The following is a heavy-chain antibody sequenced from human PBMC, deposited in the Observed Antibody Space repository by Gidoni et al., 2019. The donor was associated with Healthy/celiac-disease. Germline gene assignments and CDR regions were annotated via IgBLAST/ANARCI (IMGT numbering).Heavy chain of an antibody. D-gene: IGHD5-18*01. CDR2: INHSGST. CDR3: ARSPRGGYSYGRGPRTRDY. Sequence: QVQLQQWGAGLLKPSETLSLTCAVYGGSFSGYYWSWIRQPPGKGLEWIGEINHSGSTNYNPSLKSRVTISVDTSKNQFSLKLSSVTAADTAVYYCARSPRGGYSYGRGPRTRDYWGQGTLVTVSS. J-gene: IGHJ4*02. V-gene: IGHV4-34*01. CDR1: GGSFSGYY.